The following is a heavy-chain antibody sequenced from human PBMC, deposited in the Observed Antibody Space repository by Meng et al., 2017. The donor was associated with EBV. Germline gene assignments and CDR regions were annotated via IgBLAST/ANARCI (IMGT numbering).Heavy chain of an antibody. Sequence: EVHLGGAGGGLGQPGGSLKLSCGASGFIFRDSAMHWVRQASGKGLEWVGRVETKTSKYATAYAASVKGRFSVSRDDSKNMVFLEMNSLKTEDTARYYCWGDLNYGSYWGQGTLVTVSS. D-gene: IGHD3-16*01. CDR1: GFIFRDSA. J-gene: IGHJ4*02. CDR2: VETKTSKYAT. CDR3: WGDLNYGSY. V-gene: IGHV3-73*01.